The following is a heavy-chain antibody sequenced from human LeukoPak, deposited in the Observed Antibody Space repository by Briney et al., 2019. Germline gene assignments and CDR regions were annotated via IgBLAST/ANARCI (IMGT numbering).Heavy chain of an antibody. CDR1: GGSISSYY. CDR2: IYTSGST. V-gene: IGHV4-4*07. D-gene: IGHD3-3*01. CDR3: AREAYYDFWSGGKGDAFDI. Sequence: LETLSLTCTVSGGSISSYYWSWIRQPAGKGLEWIGRIYTSGSTNYNPSLKSRVTISVDTFKNQFSLKLSSVTAADTAVYYCAREAYYDFWSGGKGDAFDIWGQGTMVTVSS. J-gene: IGHJ3*02.